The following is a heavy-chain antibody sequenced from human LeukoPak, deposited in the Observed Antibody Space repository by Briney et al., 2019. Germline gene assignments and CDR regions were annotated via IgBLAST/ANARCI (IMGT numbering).Heavy chain of an antibody. J-gene: IGHJ4*02. Sequence: PSETLSLTCTVSGGSISSYYWSWIRQPPGKGLEWIGYIYYSGSTNYNPSLKSRVTISVDTSKNQFSLKLSSVTAADTAVYYCARDDCSSTSCYTPPFDYWGQGTLVTVSS. CDR1: GGSISSYY. V-gene: IGHV4-59*01. CDR3: ARDDCSSTSCYTPPFDY. D-gene: IGHD2-2*02. CDR2: IYYSGST.